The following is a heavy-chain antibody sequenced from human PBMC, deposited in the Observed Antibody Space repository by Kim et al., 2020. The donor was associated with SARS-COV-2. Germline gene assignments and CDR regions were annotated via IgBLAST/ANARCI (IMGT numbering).Heavy chain of an antibody. J-gene: IGHJ3*02. CDR1: GFTFSSYG. CDR3: ARTYKQGTYYDILTGYSLPNDAFDI. V-gene: IGHV3-33*05. D-gene: IGHD3-9*01. CDR2: ISYDGSNK. Sequence: GGSLRLSCAASGFTFSSYGMHWVRQAPGKGLEWVAVISYDGSNKYYADSVKGRFTISRDNSKNTLYLQMNSLRAEDTAVYYCARTYKQGTYYDILTGYSLPNDAFDIWGQGTMVTVSS.